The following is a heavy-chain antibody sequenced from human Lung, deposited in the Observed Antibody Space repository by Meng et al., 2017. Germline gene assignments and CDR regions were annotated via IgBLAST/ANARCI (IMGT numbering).Heavy chain of an antibody. D-gene: IGHD3-10*01. J-gene: IGHJ4*02. CDR1: GGSISSGVYY. Sequence: QVQLQESGPGLVEPSQTLSLTRTVSGGSISSGVYYWSWIRQHPGKGLEWIGHIHYTGRTYYNPSLESRITISVDTSKSQFSLRLSSMTAADTAVYYCAREADGSGRLDYWGQGTLVTVSS. CDR2: IHYTGRT. V-gene: IGHV4-31*03. CDR3: AREADGSGRLDY.